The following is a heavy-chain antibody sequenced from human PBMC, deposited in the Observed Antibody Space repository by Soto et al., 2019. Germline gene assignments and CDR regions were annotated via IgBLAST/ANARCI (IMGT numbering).Heavy chain of an antibody. CDR2: IKQDGSEK. J-gene: IGHJ6*03. V-gene: IGHV3-7*01. D-gene: IGHD2-15*01. CDR3: ARDFRHSGGIYYYMDV. Sequence: GGSLRLSCAASGFTFSGYWMSWVRQAPGKGLEWVANIKQDGSEKYYVDSVKGRFTISRDNAKNSLYLQMNSLRAEDTAVYYCARDFRHSGGIYYYMDVWGKGTTVTVSS. CDR1: GFTFSGYW.